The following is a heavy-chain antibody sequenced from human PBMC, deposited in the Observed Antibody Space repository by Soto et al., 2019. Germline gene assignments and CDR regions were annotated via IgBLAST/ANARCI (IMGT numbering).Heavy chain of an antibody. CDR2: TYYRSKWYN. CDR1: GDSVSSNSAA. CDR3: ARDVEMATMSTPAVGYYYYGMDV. D-gene: IGHD5-12*01. V-gene: IGHV6-1*01. J-gene: IGHJ6*02. Sequence: SQTLSLTCAISGDSVSSNSAAWNWIRQSPSRGLEWLGRTYYRSKWYNDYAVSVKSRITINPDTSKNQFSLQLNSVTPEDTAVYYCARDVEMATMSTPAVGYYYYGMDVWGQGTTVTVSS.